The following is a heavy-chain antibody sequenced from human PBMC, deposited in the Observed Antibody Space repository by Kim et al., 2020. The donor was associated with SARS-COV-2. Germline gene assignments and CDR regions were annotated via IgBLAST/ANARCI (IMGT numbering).Heavy chain of an antibody. V-gene: IGHV5-10-1*01. CDR3: ARLTDTAMVEDDY. D-gene: IGHD5-18*01. J-gene: IGHJ4*02. Sequence: PSFQGHVTISADKSISTAYLQWSSLKASDTAMYYCARLTDTAMVEDDYWGQGTLVTVSS.